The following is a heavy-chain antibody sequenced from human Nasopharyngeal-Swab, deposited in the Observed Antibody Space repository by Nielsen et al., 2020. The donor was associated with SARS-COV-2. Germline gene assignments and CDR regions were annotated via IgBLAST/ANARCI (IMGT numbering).Heavy chain of an antibody. V-gene: IGHV1-69*01. Sequence: WVRQAPGRGLEWMGGTINVFGTPIYAHKFQGRVTVTADESTTTAYMELSSLRSEGTAFYYCARLNNYASSGYYYIDYWGQGTLVTVSS. CDR3: ARLNNYASSGYYYIDY. D-gene: IGHD3-22*01. CDR2: TINVFGTP. J-gene: IGHJ4*02.